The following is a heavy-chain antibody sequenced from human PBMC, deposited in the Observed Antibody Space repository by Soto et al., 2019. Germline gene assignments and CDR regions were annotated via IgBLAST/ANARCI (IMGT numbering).Heavy chain of an antibody. Sequence: PSETLSLTCTFSGGSISSGGYYWSWIRQHPGKGLEWIGYIYYSGSTYYNPSLKSRVTISVDTSKNQFSLKLSSVTAADTAVYYCARDPYGDDDYFDYWGQGTLVTVSS. CDR2: IYYSGST. D-gene: IGHD4-17*01. V-gene: IGHV4-31*03. J-gene: IGHJ4*02. CDR1: GGSISSGGYY. CDR3: ARDPYGDDDYFDY.